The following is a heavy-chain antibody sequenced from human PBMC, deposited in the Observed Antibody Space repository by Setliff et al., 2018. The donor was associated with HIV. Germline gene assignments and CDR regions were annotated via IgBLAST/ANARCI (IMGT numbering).Heavy chain of an antibody. D-gene: IGHD3-10*01. CDR3: ARDAPMMMMVRGVAPLAY. Sequence: SETLSLTCDVSGFSISSRYYWGWIRQSPGKGLEWIGDIYHTGSSYYNPSLNDRATISLDTSKNQFSLKLNSVTAADTAVYYCARDAPMMMMVRGVAPLAYWGQGIPVTVSS. CDR1: GFSISSRYY. CDR2: IYHTGSS. V-gene: IGHV4-38-2*02. J-gene: IGHJ4*02.